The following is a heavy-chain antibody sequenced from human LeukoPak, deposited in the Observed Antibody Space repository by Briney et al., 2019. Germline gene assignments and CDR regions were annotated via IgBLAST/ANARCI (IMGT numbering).Heavy chain of an antibody. CDR3: ARGYDSYEF. V-gene: IGHV3-21*01. CDR2: ITSGSNYA. J-gene: IGHJ4*02. Sequence: GGSPRLSCAASGFTFSSYSMSWVRRAPGKGLEWVSSITSGSNYAYYADSVKGRFTNSRDNAESSLYLQMDSLRGEDTAVYYCARGYDSYEFWGQGTLVAVSS. D-gene: IGHD5-18*01. CDR1: GFTFSSYS.